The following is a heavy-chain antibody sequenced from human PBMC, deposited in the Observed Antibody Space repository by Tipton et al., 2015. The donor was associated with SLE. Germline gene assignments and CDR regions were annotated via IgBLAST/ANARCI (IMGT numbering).Heavy chain of an antibody. D-gene: IGHD3-9*01. Sequence: QLVQSGAEVKKPGSSVKVSCKASGGTFSSYAISWVRQAPRQGLEWMGRIIPIFGTANYAQKFQGRVTITADESTSTAYMELSSLRSEDTAVYYCARGGLLRYFDWLNCFDPWGQGTLVTVSS. CDR2: IIPIFGTA. V-gene: IGHV1-69*18. CDR3: ARGGLLRYFDWLNCFDP. CDR1: GGTFSSYA. J-gene: IGHJ5*02.